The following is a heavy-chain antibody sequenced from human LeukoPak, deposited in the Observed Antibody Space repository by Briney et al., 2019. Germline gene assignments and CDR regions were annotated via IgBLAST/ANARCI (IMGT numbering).Heavy chain of an antibody. CDR3: AGYYYDSSRGFDL. Sequence: GGSLRLSCAASGFKFDDYGMSWVRQAPGKGLEWVCDINWNGAWTGYADSVRGRFTISRDNAKNSLYLQMNSLRAEDTALHYCAGYYYDSSRGFDLCGQGTLVTVSA. D-gene: IGHD3-22*01. CDR1: GFKFDDYG. J-gene: IGHJ5*02. CDR2: INWNGAWT. V-gene: IGHV3-20*04.